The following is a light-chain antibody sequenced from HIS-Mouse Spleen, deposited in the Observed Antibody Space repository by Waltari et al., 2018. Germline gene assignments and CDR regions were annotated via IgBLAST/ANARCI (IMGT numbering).Light chain of an antibody. CDR2: EGS. CDR3: CSYAGSSTYWV. CDR1: SRYVGMYNL. Sequence: QSALTQPASVSGSPGQSITISCTGPSRYVGMYNLVPWYQQHTGKAPKLMIYEGSKRPSGVSNRFSGSKSGNTASLTISGLQAEDEADYYCCSYAGSSTYWVFGGGTKLTVL. J-gene: IGLJ3*02. V-gene: IGLV2-23*01.